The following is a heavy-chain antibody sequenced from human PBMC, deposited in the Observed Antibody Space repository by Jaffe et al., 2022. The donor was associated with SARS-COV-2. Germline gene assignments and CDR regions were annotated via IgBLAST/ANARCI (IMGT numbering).Heavy chain of an antibody. D-gene: IGHD3-22*01. J-gene: IGHJ6*03. Sequence: QVQLVQSGAEVKKPGSSVKVSCKASGGTFSSYAISWVRQAPGQGLEWMGGIIPIFGTANYAQKFQGRVTITADESTSTAYMELSSLRSEDTAVYYCAISAADDSSGYTLYYYYYYMDVWGKGTTVTVSS. CDR1: GGTFSSYA. V-gene: IGHV1-69*01. CDR2: IIPIFGTA. CDR3: AISAADDSSGYTLYYYYYYMDV.